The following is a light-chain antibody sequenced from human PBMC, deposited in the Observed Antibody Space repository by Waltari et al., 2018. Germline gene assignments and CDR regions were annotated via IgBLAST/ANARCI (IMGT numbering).Light chain of an antibody. V-gene: IGLV6-57*01. Sequence: NFMLTQPHSVSESPGKTVTISCTRSSGSIASNFVQWFHQRLGSSPTTVVYEDYQRPPCVPDRLSGAVNCATNAASRNMCVLKGEEEADYYWECYDSNNHVVFGGGTKLTVL. J-gene: IGLJ3*02. CDR3: ECYDSNNHVV. CDR2: EDY. CDR1: SGSIASNF.